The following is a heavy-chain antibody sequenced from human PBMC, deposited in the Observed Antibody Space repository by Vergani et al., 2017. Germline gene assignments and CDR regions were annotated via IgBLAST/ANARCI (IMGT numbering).Heavy chain of an antibody. V-gene: IGHV1-2*02. D-gene: IGHD3-10*01. CDR3: AREREMVRGVMSVWFDP. J-gene: IGHJ5*02. CDR1: GYTFTGYY. Sequence: QVQLVQSGAEVKKPGASVKVSCKASGYTFTGYYMHWVRQAPGQGLEWMGWSNPNSGGTNYAQKFQGRVTMTRDTSISTDYMELSRLRSDDTAVYYCAREREMVRGVMSVWFDPWGQGTLVTVSS. CDR2: SNPNSGGT.